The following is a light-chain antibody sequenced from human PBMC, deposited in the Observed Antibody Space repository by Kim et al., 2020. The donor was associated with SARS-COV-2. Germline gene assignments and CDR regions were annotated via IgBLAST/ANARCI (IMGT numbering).Light chain of an antibody. CDR2: RNN. V-gene: IGLV1-47*01. J-gene: IGLJ2*01. CDR3: AGWEHSLRRPV. Sequence: QSVLSQSPSASGTPGQRVTISCSGSTSNIGNNYVSWYQQLPGTAPKVLIYRNNLRPSGVPDRFSGSKSGSSASLAISGLRSEDEAEYYCAGWEHSLRRPVFGGRTQLTVL. CDR1: TSNIGNNY.